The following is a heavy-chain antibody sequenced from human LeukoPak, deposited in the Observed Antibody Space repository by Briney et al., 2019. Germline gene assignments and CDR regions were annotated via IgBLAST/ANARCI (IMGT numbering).Heavy chain of an antibody. J-gene: IGHJ2*01. D-gene: IGHD3-10*01. CDR2: IYHGDSDT. CDR3: ARGMVRGVTTNWYFDL. Sequence: GESLKISFKGSGYRFTRHWIGWVRQMPGKGLERMGTIYHGDSDTRYSPSFQGQVTISADKSINTAYLQWSSLKASDTAMYFCARGMVRGVTTNWYFDLWGRGTLVTVSS. CDR1: GYRFTRHW. V-gene: IGHV5-51*01.